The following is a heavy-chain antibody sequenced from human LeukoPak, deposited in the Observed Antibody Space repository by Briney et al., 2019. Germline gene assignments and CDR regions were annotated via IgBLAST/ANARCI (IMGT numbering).Heavy chain of an antibody. CDR1: GGSITNTNY. J-gene: IGHJ4*02. CDR2: VNLQGST. CDR3: AREGGPYRPLDY. V-gene: IGHV4-4*02. Sequence: SGTLSLTCGVSGGSITNTNYWTWVRQPPGKGLEWFGEVNLQGSTNYNPSLMGRVAISVDTSENHISLQLTYVTAADTAVYYCAREGGPYRPLDYSGQGTLVTVSS.